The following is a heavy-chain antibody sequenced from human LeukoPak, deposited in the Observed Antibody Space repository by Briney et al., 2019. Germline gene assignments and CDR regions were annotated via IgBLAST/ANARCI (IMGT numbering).Heavy chain of an antibody. D-gene: IGHD2/OR15-2a*01. CDR3: ARSPYCNSCYYFDY. J-gene: IGHJ4*02. CDR1: GFSFSAYS. Sequence: GGSLRLSCAAAGFSFSAYSMNWVRQPPGKGLEWVSSISRTSTYIYYADSVKGRFTLSRDNGKNSLFLQMNSLRAEDTAVYYCARSPYCNSCYYFDYWGQGTLVAVSS. CDR2: ISRTSTYI. V-gene: IGHV3-21*01.